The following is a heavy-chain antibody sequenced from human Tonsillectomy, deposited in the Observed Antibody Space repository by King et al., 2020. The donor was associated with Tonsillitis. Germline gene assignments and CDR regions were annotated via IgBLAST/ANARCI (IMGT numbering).Heavy chain of an antibody. CDR2: ISYDGSNK. CDR1: GFTFSSYG. J-gene: IGHJ6*02. Sequence: VQLVESGGGVVQPGRSLRLSCVASGFTFSSYGMHWVRQAPGKGLEWVALISYDGSNKYYADSVKGRFTISRDNSKNTLYLQMNSLGAEDTAVYYCAQDQSALPIYPPGTEGMDVWGQGTTVTVSS. D-gene: IGHD2-2*02. CDR3: AQDQSALPIYPPGTEGMDV. V-gene: IGHV3-30*18.